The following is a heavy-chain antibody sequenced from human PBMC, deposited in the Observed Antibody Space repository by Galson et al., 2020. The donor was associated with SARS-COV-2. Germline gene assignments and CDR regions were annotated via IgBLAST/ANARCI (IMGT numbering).Heavy chain of an antibody. Sequence: SCSASGFAFSDYAMHWVRPAPGKGLQYVSALSSTGGTSFYADSVSGRFTMSRDNSKNTFYLQMTGLRVEDTALYYCLAYSSTRHNYWGQGTLVTVSS. D-gene: IGHD6-19*01. CDR2: LSSTGGTS. J-gene: IGHJ4*02. CDR3: LAYSSTRHNY. CDR1: GFAFSDYA. V-gene: IGHV3-64D*09.